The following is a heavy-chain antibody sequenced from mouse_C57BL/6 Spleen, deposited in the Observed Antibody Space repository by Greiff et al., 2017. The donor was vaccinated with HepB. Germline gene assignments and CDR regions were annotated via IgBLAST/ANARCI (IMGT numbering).Heavy chain of an antibody. CDR2: IYPGSGST. J-gene: IGHJ4*01. Sequence: VQLQESGAELVKPGASVKMSCEASGYTFTSYWITWVKQRPGQGLEWIGDIYPGSGSTNYNEKFKSKATLTVDTSSSTAYMQLSSLTSEDSAVYYCARYDYDRSYYAMDYWGQGTSVTVSS. CDR1: GYTFTSYW. CDR3: ARYDYDRSYYAMDY. V-gene: IGHV1-55*01. D-gene: IGHD2-4*01.